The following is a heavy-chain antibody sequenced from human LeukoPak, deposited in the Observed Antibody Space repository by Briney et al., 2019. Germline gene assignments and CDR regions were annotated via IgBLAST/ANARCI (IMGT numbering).Heavy chain of an antibody. CDR2: IYPTGNT. CDR3: ARLKFYDSTGYSPGYYMDV. Sequence: PSETLSLTCSVSGGAIISYYWSWIRQPARKGTEWIGRIYPTGNTDYNPSLKTRVTMSTDLSKKQFSLRLRSVTAADTAVYYCARLKFYDSTGYSPGYYMDVWGKGTAVTVSS. D-gene: IGHD3-22*01. J-gene: IGHJ6*03. V-gene: IGHV4-4*07. CDR1: GGAIISYY.